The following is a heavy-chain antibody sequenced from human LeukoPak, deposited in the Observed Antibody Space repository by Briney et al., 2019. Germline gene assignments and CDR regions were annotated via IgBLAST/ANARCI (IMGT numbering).Heavy chain of an antibody. D-gene: IGHD3-9*01. CDR3: ARGRLRYFDWLLDWFDP. CDR2: INTNTGNP. V-gene: IGHV7-4-1*02. J-gene: IGHJ5*02. Sequence: ASVKVSCKASGYTFTSYAMNWVRQAPGQGLEWMGWINTNTGNPTYAQGFTGRFVFSLDTSVSTAYLQISSLKAEDTAVYYCARGRLRYFDWLLDWFDPWGQGTLVTVSS. CDR1: GYTFTSYA.